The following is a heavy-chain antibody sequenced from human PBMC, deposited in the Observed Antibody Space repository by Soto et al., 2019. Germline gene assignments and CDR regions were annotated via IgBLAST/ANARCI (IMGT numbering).Heavy chain of an antibody. Sequence: WGWLRLSCAASGFTFSSFSMRCVRPAPGQGLEWVSGFSTGGYGAATYYSDSVQGRLTISIDNSNNTLFLQSNSLRVKDTDVYYSAKKVNSGSGSQLVDYWGQGALVTVSS. V-gene: IGHV3-23*01. CDR2: FSTGGYGAAT. CDR3: AKKVNSGSGSQLVDY. D-gene: IGHD3-10*01. J-gene: IGHJ4*02. CDR1: GFTFSSFS.